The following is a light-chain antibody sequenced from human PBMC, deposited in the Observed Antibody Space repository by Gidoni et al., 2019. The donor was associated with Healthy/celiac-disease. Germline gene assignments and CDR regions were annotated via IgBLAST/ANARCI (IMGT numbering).Light chain of an antibody. V-gene: IGLV2-14*03. CDR2: DVS. CDR1: SSDVGGYNY. CDR3: SSYTSSSTLE. Sequence: QSALTQPASVSWSPGQSITISCTGTSSDVGGYNYVSWYQQHPGKAPKLMIYDVSNRPSGVSNHFSGSKSSNTASLTISGLQAEDEADYYCSSYTSSSTLEFGGGTKLTVL. J-gene: IGLJ3*02.